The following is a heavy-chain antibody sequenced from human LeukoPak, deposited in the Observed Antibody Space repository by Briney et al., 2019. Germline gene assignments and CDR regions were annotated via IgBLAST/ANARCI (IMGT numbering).Heavy chain of an antibody. CDR1: GGSISSRNW. Sequence: SGTLSLTCAVSGGSISSRNWWSWVRQPPGKGLEWIGEIYHSGSTNYNPSLKTRVTISVDKSKNQFSLKLSSVTAADTAVYYCASDSSSWSYYFDYWGQGTLVTVSS. V-gene: IGHV4-4*02. D-gene: IGHD6-13*01. CDR2: IYHSGST. CDR3: ASDSSSWSYYFDY. J-gene: IGHJ4*02.